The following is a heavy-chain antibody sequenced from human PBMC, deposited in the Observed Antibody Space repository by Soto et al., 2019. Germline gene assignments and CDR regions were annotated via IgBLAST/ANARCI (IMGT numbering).Heavy chain of an antibody. J-gene: IGHJ4*02. CDR2: IYYSGST. V-gene: IGHV4-59*01. CDR3: ARGALAGMGYYFDY. D-gene: IGHD3-3*02. CDR1: GGSISSYY. Sequence: SETLSLTCTVSGGSISSYYWSWIRQPPGKGLEWIGYIYYSGSTNYNPSLKSRVTISVDTSKNQFSLKLSSVTAADTAVYYCARGALAGMGYYFDYWGQGTLVTVSS.